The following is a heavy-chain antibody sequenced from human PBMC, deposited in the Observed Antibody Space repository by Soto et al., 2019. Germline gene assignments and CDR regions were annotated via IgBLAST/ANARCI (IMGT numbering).Heavy chain of an antibody. J-gene: IGHJ6*02. CDR3: AYNMRLGEGYYYDMDV. CDR1: GFSLSTSGVG. V-gene: IGHV2-5*02. Sequence: QITLKESGPTLGKPTQTLTLTCTFSGFSLSTSGVGVSWIRQPPGKALEWLALIYWDDDKRYSPSLKSRLTITKDTSKNQVVLTMTNMDPVDTATYYCAYNMRLGEGYYYDMDVWGQGTTVTVSS. D-gene: IGHD2-2*01. CDR2: IYWDDDK.